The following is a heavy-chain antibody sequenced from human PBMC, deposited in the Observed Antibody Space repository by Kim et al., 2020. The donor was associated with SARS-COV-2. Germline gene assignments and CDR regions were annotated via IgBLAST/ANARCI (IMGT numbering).Heavy chain of an antibody. CDR3: ARRGAEQWLVNYGMDV. CDR2: IYYSGST. CDR1: GGSISSSSYY. Sequence: SETLSLTCTVSGGSISSSSYYWGWIRQPPGKGLEWIGSIYYSGSTYYNPSLKSRVTISVDTSKNQFSLKLSSVTAADTAVYYCARRGAEQWLVNYGMDVWGQGTTVTVSS. D-gene: IGHD6-19*01. J-gene: IGHJ6*02. V-gene: IGHV4-39*01.